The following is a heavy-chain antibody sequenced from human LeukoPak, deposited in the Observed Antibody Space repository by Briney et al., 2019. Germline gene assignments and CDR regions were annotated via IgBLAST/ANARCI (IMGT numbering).Heavy chain of an antibody. J-gene: IGHJ3*02. CDR2: INPNRGGT. Sequence: GASVKVSCKASGYTFTGYYMHWVRQAPGQGLEWMGRINPNRGGTNYAQKFQGRVTMTRDTSISTAYMELSRLRSDDTAVYYCARIQYYYDSSGYWITGAFDIWGQGTMVTVSS. CDR1: GYTFTGYY. D-gene: IGHD3-22*01. V-gene: IGHV1-2*06. CDR3: ARIQYYYDSSGYWITGAFDI.